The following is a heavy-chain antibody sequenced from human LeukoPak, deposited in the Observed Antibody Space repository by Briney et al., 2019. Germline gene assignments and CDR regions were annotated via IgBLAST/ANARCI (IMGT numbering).Heavy chain of an antibody. D-gene: IGHD2-2*01. CDR1: RYTFTGYY. Sequence: GASVKVSCKASRYTFTGYYMHWVRQAPGQGLEWMGWINPNSGGTNYAQKFQGRVTMTRDTSISTAYKELSRLRSDDTAVYYCARGGEYGTSPWDYWGQGTLVTVSS. J-gene: IGHJ4*02. CDR3: ARGGEYGTSPWDY. V-gene: IGHV1-2*02. CDR2: INPNSGGT.